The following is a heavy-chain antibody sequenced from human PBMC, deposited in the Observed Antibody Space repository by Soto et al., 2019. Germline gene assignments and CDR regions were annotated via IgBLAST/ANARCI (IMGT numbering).Heavy chain of an antibody. Sequence: EVQLLESGGGLVQPGGSLRLSCAASGFTFSSYAMSWVRQAPGKGLEWVSAISGSGGSTYYADSMKGRFTISTDNSKNTLYLEMSSLRAEDTAVYYCAKDGGYAYYDSSGYYFAYWGQGTLVTVSS. CDR2: ISGSGGST. CDR3: AKDGGYAYYDSSGYYFAY. V-gene: IGHV3-23*01. J-gene: IGHJ4*02. D-gene: IGHD3-22*01. CDR1: GFTFSSYA.